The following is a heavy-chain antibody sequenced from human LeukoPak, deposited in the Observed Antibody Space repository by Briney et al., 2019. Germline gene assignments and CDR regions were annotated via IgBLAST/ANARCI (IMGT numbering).Heavy chain of an antibody. CDR2: ISAYNGNT. CDR3: AREATDYYDSSGPIDY. D-gene: IGHD3-22*01. J-gene: IGHJ4*02. Sequence: GASVKVSCKASGYTFTSYGISWVRQAPGQGLGWMGWISAYNGNTNYAQKLQGRVTMTTDTSTSTAYMELRSLRSDDTAVYYCAREATDYYDSSGPIDYWGQGTLVTVSS. CDR1: GYTFTSYG. V-gene: IGHV1-18*01.